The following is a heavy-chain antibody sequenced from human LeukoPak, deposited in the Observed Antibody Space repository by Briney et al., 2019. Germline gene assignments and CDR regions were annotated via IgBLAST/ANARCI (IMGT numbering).Heavy chain of an antibody. CDR3: AREYYDSSAWHEDAFDI. V-gene: IGHV7-4-1*02. CDR1: GYTFTSYA. J-gene: IGHJ3*02. Sequence: ASVKVSCKSSGYTFTSYAMNWVRQAPGQGLEWMGWINTNTGNPTYAQGFTGRFVFPLDTSVSTAYLQISSLKAEDTAVYYCAREYYDSSAWHEDAFDIWGQGTMVTVSS. CDR2: INTNTGNP. D-gene: IGHD3-22*01.